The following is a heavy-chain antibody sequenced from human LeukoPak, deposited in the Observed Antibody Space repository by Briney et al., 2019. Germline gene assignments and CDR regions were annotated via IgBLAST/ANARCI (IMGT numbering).Heavy chain of an antibody. Sequence: ASVKVSCKASGYTFTSYDINWVRQATGQGLEWMGWMNPNSGNTGYAQKFQGRVTMTRNTFISTAYMELSSLRSEDTAVYYCARLYSPVTIFGVKALFYYYMDVWGKGTTVTVSS. CDR1: GYTFTSYD. D-gene: IGHD3-3*01. CDR3: ARLYSPVTIFGVKALFYYYMDV. V-gene: IGHV1-8*01. J-gene: IGHJ6*03. CDR2: MNPNSGNT.